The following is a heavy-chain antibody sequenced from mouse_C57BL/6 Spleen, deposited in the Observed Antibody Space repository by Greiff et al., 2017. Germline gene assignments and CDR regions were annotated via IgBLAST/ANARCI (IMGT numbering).Heavy chain of an antibody. CDR3: ARSYDGYPDY. J-gene: IGHJ2*01. V-gene: IGHV1-69*01. CDR2: IDPSDSYT. CDR1: GYTFTSYW. Sequence: QVQLQQPGAELVMPGASVKLSCKASGYTFTSYWMHWVKQRPGQGLEWIGEIDPSDSYTNYNQKFKGKSTLTVDKSSSTAYMQLSSLTSEDSAVYYCARSYDGYPDYWGKGTTLTVSS. D-gene: IGHD2-3*01.